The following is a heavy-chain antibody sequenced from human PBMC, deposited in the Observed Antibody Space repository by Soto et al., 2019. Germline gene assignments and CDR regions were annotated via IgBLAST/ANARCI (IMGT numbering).Heavy chain of an antibody. CDR2: ISGSGGST. J-gene: IGHJ6*02. D-gene: IGHD3-10*01. V-gene: IGHV3-23*01. Sequence: EVQLLESGGGLVQPGGSLRLSCAASGFTFSSYAMSWIRQAPGKGLEWVSAISGSGGSTYYADSVKGRFTISRDNSKNTLYLQMNSLRAEDTAVYYCAKSTMVNYYGMDVWGQGTTVTVSS. CDR3: AKSTMVNYYGMDV. CDR1: GFTFSSYA.